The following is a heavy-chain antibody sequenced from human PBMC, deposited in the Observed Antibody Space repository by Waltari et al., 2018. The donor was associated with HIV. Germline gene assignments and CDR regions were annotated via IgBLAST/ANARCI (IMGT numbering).Heavy chain of an antibody. V-gene: IGHV3-9*01. CDR3: ARRAFQGGSLTD. CDR2: GSWNSVLI. J-gene: IGHJ4*02. CDR1: GFTFADYA. Sequence: EVKLVESGGGLVQPGRSLRLSCEVYGFTFADYAMHWVRQAPGKGLGGVSRGSWNSVLIGYAYSVKGRFTISRDNAKNSLYLQMNSLRSEDTAFYYCARRAFQGGSLTDWGQGTLVTVSS. D-gene: IGHD3-16*01.